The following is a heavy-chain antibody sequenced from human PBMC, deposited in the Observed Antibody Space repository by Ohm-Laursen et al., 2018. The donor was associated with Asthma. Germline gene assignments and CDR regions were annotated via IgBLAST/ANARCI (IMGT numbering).Heavy chain of an antibody. CDR3: ARDRSRSGHYPRPHDY. J-gene: IGHJ4*02. V-gene: IGHV3-33*01. D-gene: IGHD3-22*01. CDR1: GFIFTNYG. Sequence: SLRLSCTASGFIFTNYGMHWVRQAPGKGLEWVAVIWYDGSNKYYGDSVKGRFTISRDNSKNTVDLQMNSLRAEDTAVYYCARDRSRSGHYPRPHDYWGQGTLITVSS. CDR2: IWYDGSNK.